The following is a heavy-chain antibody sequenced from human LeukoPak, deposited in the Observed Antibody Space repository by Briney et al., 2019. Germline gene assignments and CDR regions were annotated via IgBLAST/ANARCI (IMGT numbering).Heavy chain of an antibody. Sequence: ASVKVSCKASGYTFTSYGISWVRQAPGQGLEWMGWISAYNGNTNYAQKLHGRVTMTTDTTTSTAYMELRSLRSDDAAVYYCAKVTVGLAFMEVYYDSSGPNWFDRWGQGTLVTVSS. CDR1: GYTFTSYG. D-gene: IGHD3-22*01. J-gene: IGHJ5*02. CDR3: AKVTVGLAFMEVYYDSSGPNWFDR. V-gene: IGHV1-18*01. CDR2: ISAYNGNT.